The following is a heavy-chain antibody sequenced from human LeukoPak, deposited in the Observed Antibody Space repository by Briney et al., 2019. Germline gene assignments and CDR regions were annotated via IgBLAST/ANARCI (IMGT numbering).Heavy chain of an antibody. CDR2: ISSTGST. Sequence: PETLSLFCTVSGGSISGYYWSWFRQSPGKGPEYIGFISSTGSTDSNTSLNSRVSMSMDTSTNQFSLILNPVTTADTAVYYCARAPPRRCPGNDCYPIFDFWGQGSLVTVSS. D-gene: IGHD2-21*02. CDR1: GGSISGYY. J-gene: IGHJ4*02. V-gene: IGHV4-4*07. CDR3: ARAPPRRCPGNDCYPIFDF.